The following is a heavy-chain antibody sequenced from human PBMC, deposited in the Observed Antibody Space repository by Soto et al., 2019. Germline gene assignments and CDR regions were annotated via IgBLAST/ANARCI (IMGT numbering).Heavy chain of an antibody. CDR2: INSDSSYT. CDR3: ARVQDFGLVLMQGYFDY. V-gene: IGHV3-11*06. J-gene: IGHJ4*02. D-gene: IGHD3-3*01. CDR1: ESIFSHHY. Sequence: GSLRLSCAAPESIFSHHYMSWIRQAPGKGLEWISNINSDSSYTNYADSVKGRFTISRDNAKSSLHLQMNSLRAEDTAVYYCARVQDFGLVLMQGYFDYWGQGTRVTVSS.